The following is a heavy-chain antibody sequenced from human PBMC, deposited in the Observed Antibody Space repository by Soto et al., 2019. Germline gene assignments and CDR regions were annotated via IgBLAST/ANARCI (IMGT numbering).Heavy chain of an antibody. CDR1: GYTFTSYA. D-gene: IGHD4-4*01. J-gene: IGHJ6*02. Sequence: ASVKVSCKASGYTFTSYAMHWVRQAPGQRLEWMGWINAGNGNTKYSQKFQGRVTMTRNTSVSTAYMELSSLRSEDTAVYYCARVDSDYYYYGMDVWGQGTTVTVSS. V-gene: IGHV1-3*01. CDR2: INAGNGNT. CDR3: ARVDSDYYYYGMDV.